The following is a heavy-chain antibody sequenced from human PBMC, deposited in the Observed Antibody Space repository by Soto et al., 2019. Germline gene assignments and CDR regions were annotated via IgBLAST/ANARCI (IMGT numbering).Heavy chain of an antibody. CDR3: ARVDMRFGELSNIYYYYGMDV. CDR2: IYHSGST. D-gene: IGHD3-10*01. J-gene: IGHJ6*02. CDR1: GGSISSSNW. Sequence: PSETLSLTCAVSGGSISSSNWWSWVRQPPGKGLEWIGEIYHSGSTNYNPSLKSRVTISVDKSKNQFSLKLSSVTAADTAVYYCARVDMRFGELSNIYYYYGMDVWGQGTTVTVSS. V-gene: IGHV4-4*02.